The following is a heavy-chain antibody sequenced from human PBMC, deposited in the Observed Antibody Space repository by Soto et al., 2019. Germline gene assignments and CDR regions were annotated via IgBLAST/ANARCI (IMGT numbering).Heavy chain of an antibody. V-gene: IGHV1-69*18. CDR2: VIPMSRTR. CDR1: GGSFSTYG. CDR3: ARTGGRLQLIDY. J-gene: IGHJ4*02. D-gene: IGHD5-12*01. Sequence: QVHLVQSGAAVKKPGSSVNISCKSSGGSFSTYGISWLRQAPGQGLEWLGTVIPMSRTRNYAQRFQGRVTITATESTNIAYMELSGLIFEDTAIYYRARTGGRLQLIDYWGQGTLVTVSS.